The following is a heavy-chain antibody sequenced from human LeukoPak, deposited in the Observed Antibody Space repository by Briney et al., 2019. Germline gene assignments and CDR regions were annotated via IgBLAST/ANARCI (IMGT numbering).Heavy chain of an antibody. CDR2: IHYNGNT. V-gene: IGHV4-59*08. D-gene: IGHD3-16*01. Sequence: SETLSLTCTVSGSMYNYYWSWIRQPPGKGLEWIGYIHYNGNTNCNPSLKSRVTMSLDTSKNQFSLKLSSVTAADTAVYYCARHGSLTLTNYFDYWGQGTLVTVSS. J-gene: IGHJ4*02. CDR3: ARHGSLTLTNYFDY. CDR1: GSMYNYY.